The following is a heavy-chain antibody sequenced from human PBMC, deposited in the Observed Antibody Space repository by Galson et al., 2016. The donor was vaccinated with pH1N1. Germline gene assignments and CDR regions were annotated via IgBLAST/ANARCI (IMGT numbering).Heavy chain of an antibody. CDR1: GYSFTHYW. Sequence: QSGAEVTKPGKSLKISCKGSGYSFTHYWIGWVRQMPGKGLEWMGIIYPSDSDTRYSPSFQGQVTISADKSISTAYLRWSSLKASDTAIYYCARGSGSPDSYYYYRMDVWGQGTTVTVSS. D-gene: IGHD3-10*01. CDR3: ARGSGSPDSYYYYRMDV. J-gene: IGHJ6*02. V-gene: IGHV5-51*01. CDR2: IYPSDSDT.